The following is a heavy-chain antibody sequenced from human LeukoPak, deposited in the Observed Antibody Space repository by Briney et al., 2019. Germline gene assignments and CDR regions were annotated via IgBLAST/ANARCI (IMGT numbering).Heavy chain of an antibody. CDR3: ARGAEYYAIWRGYAGYSDY. V-gene: IGHV4-38-2*02. Sequence: SETLSLTCTVSGYSISNGYYWGWIRQPPGKGLEWVGSIYHRGSTYYNPSLRSRVTISLDRSKKKFSLKLTSVTAADTAVYFCARGAEYYAIWRGYAGYSDYWGQGISVAVSS. CDR2: IYHRGST. D-gene: IGHD3-3*01. CDR1: GYSISNGYY. J-gene: IGHJ4*02.